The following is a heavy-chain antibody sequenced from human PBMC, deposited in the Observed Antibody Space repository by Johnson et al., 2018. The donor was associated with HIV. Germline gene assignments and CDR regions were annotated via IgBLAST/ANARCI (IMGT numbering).Heavy chain of an antibody. CDR3: ARLGYCSGGSCYASDAFDI. CDR2: ISYDGSNQ. J-gene: IGHJ3*02. Sequence: VQLMESGGGVVQPGRSLRLSCAAYGFTFSSYAMHWVRQAPGKGLEWVAVISYDGSNQYYGDSVKGRFTISRDNSKNTLYLQMNSLRAEDTALYYCARLGYCSGGSCYASDAFDIWGQGTMVTVSS. CDR1: GFTFSSYA. D-gene: IGHD2-15*01. V-gene: IGHV3-30-3*01.